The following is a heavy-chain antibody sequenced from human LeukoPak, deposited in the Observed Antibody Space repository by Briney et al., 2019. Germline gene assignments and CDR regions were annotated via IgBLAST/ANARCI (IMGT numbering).Heavy chain of an antibody. D-gene: IGHD3-22*01. J-gene: IGHJ4*02. CDR2: INSDGSTT. V-gene: IGHV3-74*01. CDR1: GFTFSNYW. CDR3: ARVMYYYHSSGSIAVYYFDY. Sequence: GGSLRLSCAASGFTFSNYWMHWVRQAPGKGLVWVSRINSDGSTTSYADSVKGRFTISRDNAKNTLYLQMNSLRAEDTAVYYCARVMYYYHSSGSIAVYYFDYWGQGTLVTVSS.